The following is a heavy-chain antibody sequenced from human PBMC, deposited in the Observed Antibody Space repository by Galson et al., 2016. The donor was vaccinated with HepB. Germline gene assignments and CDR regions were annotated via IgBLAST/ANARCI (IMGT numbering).Heavy chain of an antibody. CDR3: VRDGVITYGMDV. CDR1: GFIVSDNY. V-gene: IGHV3-53*01. J-gene: IGHJ6*02. D-gene: IGHD1-14*01. CDR2: IYIGGST. Sequence: SLRLSCAASGFIVSDNYMNWVRQAPGKGLEWVSVIYIGGSTYYADSVRGRFTISRDDSKNTVYLQMNSLRAEDTAVYYCVRDGVITYGMDVWGQGTTVTASS.